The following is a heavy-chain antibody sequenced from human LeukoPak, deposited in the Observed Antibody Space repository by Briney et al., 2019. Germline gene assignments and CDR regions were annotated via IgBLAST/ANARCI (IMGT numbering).Heavy chain of an antibody. CDR2: IYYSGST. D-gene: IGHD2-2*01. J-gene: IGHJ4*02. V-gene: IGHV4-39*01. Sequence: PSETLSLTCTVSGGSISSSTYYWGWIRQPPGKGLEWIGSIYYSGSTYYNPSLKSRVTISVDTSENQFSLKLSSVTAADTAVYYCARQYCSSTSCSFDYWGQGTLVTVSS. CDR1: GGSISSSTYY. CDR3: ARQYCSSTSCSFDY.